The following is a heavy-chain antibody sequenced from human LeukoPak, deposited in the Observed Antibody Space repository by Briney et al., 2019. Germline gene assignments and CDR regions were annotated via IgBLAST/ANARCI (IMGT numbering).Heavy chain of an antibody. D-gene: IGHD1-26*01. J-gene: IGHJ5*02. V-gene: IGHV4-34*01. Sequence: PSETLSLTCAVYGGSFSGYYWSWTRQPPGKGLEWIGEINHSGSTNYNPSLKSRVTISVDTSKNQFSLKLSSVTAADTAVYYCAIVGATDWFDPWGQGTLVTVSS. CDR1: GGSFSGYY. CDR2: INHSGST. CDR3: AIVGATDWFDP.